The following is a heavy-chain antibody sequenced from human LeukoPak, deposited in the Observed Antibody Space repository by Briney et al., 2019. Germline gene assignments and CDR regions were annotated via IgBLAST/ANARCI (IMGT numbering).Heavy chain of an antibody. Sequence: PGGSLRLSCAASGFTFSSYEMNWVRQAPGKGLEWVSYISSSGSTIYYADSVKGRFTISRDNAKNSLYLQMNSLRAEDTAVYYCARGDLGYCSSTSCYAYYYYGMDVWGQGTLVTVSS. D-gene: IGHD2-2*01. CDR1: GFTFSSYE. CDR2: ISSSGSTI. J-gene: IGHJ6*02. V-gene: IGHV3-48*03. CDR3: ARGDLGYCSSTSCYAYYYYGMDV.